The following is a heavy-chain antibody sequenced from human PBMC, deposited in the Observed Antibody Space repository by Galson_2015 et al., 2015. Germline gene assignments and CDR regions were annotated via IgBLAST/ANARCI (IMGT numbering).Heavy chain of an antibody. CDR1: GFTFSGSA. V-gene: IGHV3-73*01. CDR3: TRRPYYYGSGSYFGDYYYGMDV. J-gene: IGHJ6*02. D-gene: IGHD3-10*01. CDR2: IRSKANSYAT. Sequence: SLRLSCAASGFTFSGSAMHWVRQASGKGLEWVGRIRSKANSYATAYAASVKGRFTISRDDSKNTAYLQMNSLKTEDTAVYYCTRRPYYYGSGSYFGDYYYGMDVWGQGTTVTVSS.